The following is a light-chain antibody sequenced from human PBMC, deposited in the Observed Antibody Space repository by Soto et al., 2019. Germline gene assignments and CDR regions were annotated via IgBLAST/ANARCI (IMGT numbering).Light chain of an antibody. V-gene: IGLV2-14*01. CDR1: SSDVGGYNY. Sequence: QSALTQPASVSGSPGQSITISCTGTSSDVGGYNYVSWYQQHPGKVPKLMIYDVSDRPSGVSTRFSGSKSGNTASLTISGLQAEDEADYYCISYTSSNAWVFGGGTKLTVL. CDR3: ISYTSSNAWV. CDR2: DVS. J-gene: IGLJ3*02.